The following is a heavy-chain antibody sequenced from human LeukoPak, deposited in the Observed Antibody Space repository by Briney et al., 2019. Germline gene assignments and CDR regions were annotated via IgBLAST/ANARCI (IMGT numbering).Heavy chain of an antibody. J-gene: IGHJ4*02. D-gene: IGHD4-11*01. Sequence: VASVTVSCKASGYTFTSYGMSWLRQAPGQGLEWMGWISAYNGNTNYAQKLQGRVTMTTDTSTSTAYMELRSLTADDTAVYYCAREHSMGYFDYWGQGTLVTVSS. CDR2: ISAYNGNT. CDR1: GYTFTSYG. CDR3: AREHSMGYFDY. V-gene: IGHV1-18*04.